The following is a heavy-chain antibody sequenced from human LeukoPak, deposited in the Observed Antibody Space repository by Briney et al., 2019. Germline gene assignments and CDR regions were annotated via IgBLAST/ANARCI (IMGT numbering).Heavy chain of an antibody. J-gene: IGHJ4*02. D-gene: IGHD4/OR15-4a*01. V-gene: IGHV1-69*05. CDR2: IIPIFGTA. CDR3: ARALWSYPFLYYFDY. Sequence: GSSVKVSCKASGGTFSSCAISWVRQAPGQGLEWMGGIIPIFGTANYAQKFQGRVTITTDESTSTAYMELSSLRSEDTAVYYCARALWSYPFLYYFDYWGQGTLVTVSS. CDR1: GGTFSSCA.